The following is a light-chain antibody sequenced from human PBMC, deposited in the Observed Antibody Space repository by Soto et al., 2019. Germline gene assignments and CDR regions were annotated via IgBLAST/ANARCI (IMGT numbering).Light chain of an antibody. CDR1: ISDVGGYNY. CDR3: SSYTISNALV. J-gene: IGLJ2*01. CDR2: EVS. V-gene: IGLV2-14*01. Sequence: QSVLTQPASVSGSPGQSITISCTGTISDVGGYNYVSWYQQHPDKAPKLMIYEVSNRPSGVSNRFSGSKSGNTASLTISGLQADDEADYYCSSYTISNALVFGGGTKLTVL.